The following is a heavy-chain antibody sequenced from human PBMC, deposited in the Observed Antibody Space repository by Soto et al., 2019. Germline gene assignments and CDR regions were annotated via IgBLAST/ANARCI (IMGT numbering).Heavy chain of an antibody. D-gene: IGHD2-15*01. J-gene: IGHJ3*02. V-gene: IGHV4-59*08. Sequence: SETLSRTCTVSGGSISSYYWSWIRQPPGKGLEWIGYIYYSGSTNYNPSLKSRVTISVDTSKNQFSLKLSSVTAADTAVYYCARLVRYCSGGSCYFTRDAFDIWGQGTMVTVSS. CDR3: ARLVRYCSGGSCYFTRDAFDI. CDR2: IYYSGST. CDR1: GGSISSYY.